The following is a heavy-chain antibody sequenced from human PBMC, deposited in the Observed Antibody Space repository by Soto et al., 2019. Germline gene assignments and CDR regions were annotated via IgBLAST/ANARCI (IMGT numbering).Heavy chain of an antibody. D-gene: IGHD2-21*01. V-gene: IGHV2-5*02. CDR2: CYRDDDK. CDR1: GFSFSDGAEG. J-gene: IGHJ4*02. CDR3: ARGRRLNSSWGCDCYYFDY. Sequence: QITLKESGPTLVKPTETLTLTGSFSGFSFSDGAEGVGWFRQSPGKAPEWLANCYRDDDKWYTPSLRTRLTAGHEKSRNHVVLPILQIDPLDTATYFCARGRRLNSSWGCDCYYFDYMGQGILV.